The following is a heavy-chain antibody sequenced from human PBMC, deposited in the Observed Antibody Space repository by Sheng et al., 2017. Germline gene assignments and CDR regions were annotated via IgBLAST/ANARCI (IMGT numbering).Heavy chain of an antibody. CDR2: IIPILGIA. Sequence: QVQLVQSGAEVKKPGSSVKVSCKASGGTFSSYAISWVRQAPGQGLEWMGGIIPILGIANYAQKFQGRVTITADKSTSTAYMELSSLRSEDTAVYYCAISTEMATLYAFYYFDYWGQGTLVTVSS. J-gene: IGHJ4*02. D-gene: IGHD5-12*01. CDR1: GGTFSSYA. V-gene: IGHV1-69*04. CDR3: AISTEMATLYAFYYFDY.